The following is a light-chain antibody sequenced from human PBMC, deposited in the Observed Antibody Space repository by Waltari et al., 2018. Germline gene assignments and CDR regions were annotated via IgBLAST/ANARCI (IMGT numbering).Light chain of an antibody. CDR1: QNLRST. V-gene: IGKV3D-15*01. Sequence: ELVLPQSPATLSLSRGESATLSCRASQNLRSTFAWFQQKPGQPPRLLIYGTSTRAAGIPARFSGSGSGTDFSLTISSLQPEDFATYYCQQYDYWPWTFGQGTRVE. CDR2: GTS. CDR3: QQYDYWPWT. J-gene: IGKJ1*01.